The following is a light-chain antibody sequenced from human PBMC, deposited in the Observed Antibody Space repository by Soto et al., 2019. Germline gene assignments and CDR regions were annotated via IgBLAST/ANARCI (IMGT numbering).Light chain of an antibody. CDR1: NSDIGAFEY. J-gene: IGLJ7*01. Sequence: QSALTQPASVSGSPGQSITISCTGTNSDIGAFEYVSWYQQHPGKAPKLLIFEVNNRPSGVSNRFSGSKSGNTASLTISGLQANDEGDYYCSSYTGRVTVIFGGGTQLTVL. CDR2: EVN. CDR3: SSYTGRVTVI. V-gene: IGLV2-14*01.